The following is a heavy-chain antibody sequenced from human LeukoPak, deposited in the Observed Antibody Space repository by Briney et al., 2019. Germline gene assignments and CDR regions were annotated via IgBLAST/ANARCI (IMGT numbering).Heavy chain of an antibody. CDR1: GFTFDDYA. Sequence: GRSLRLSCAASGFTFDDYAMHWVRQAPGKGLEWVSGISWNSGSIGYADSVKGRFTISRDNAKNSLYLQMNSLRAEDTALYYCAKGGVDYDSSGYYYPDYWGQGTLVTVSS. V-gene: IGHV3-9*01. CDR2: ISWNSGSI. J-gene: IGHJ4*02. D-gene: IGHD3-22*01. CDR3: AKGGVDYDSSGYYYPDY.